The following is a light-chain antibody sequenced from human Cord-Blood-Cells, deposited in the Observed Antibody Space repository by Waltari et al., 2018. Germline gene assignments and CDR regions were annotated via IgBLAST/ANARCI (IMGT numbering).Light chain of an antibody. Sequence: EIVLTQSPGTLSLSPGERATISCRASQSVSSSYLAWYQQKPGQAPRPLIYGSSISATGIPDMFSGSGSGTDFTHTISRLEPEDFAVYYCQQYGSSPRIFGGGTKVEIK. V-gene: IGKV3-20*01. CDR2: GSS. CDR3: QQYGSSPRI. CDR1: QSVSSSY. J-gene: IGKJ4*01.